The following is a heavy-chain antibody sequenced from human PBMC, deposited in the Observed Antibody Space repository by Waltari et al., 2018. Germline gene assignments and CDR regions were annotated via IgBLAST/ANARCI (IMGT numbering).Heavy chain of an antibody. CDR1: GDSLMYNLYY. J-gene: IGHJ5*02. CDR2: TYYDGTT. CDR3: ARDPTKGVYNWFDP. Sequence: QPQLQESGPRLVKPSETLSLTCSVSGDSLMYNLYYWGWIRQPPGKVLGWVGSTYYDGTTNYKSSLKVRATISVDPTKNQFSLEISSTTAADTAVYYCARDPTKGVYNWFDPWGQGILVIVSS. D-gene: IGHD3-10*01. V-gene: IGHV4-39*07.